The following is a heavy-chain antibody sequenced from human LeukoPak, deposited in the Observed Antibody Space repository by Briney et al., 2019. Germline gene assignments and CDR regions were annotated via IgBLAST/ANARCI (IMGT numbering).Heavy chain of an antibody. CDR1: GFTFSSYS. J-gene: IGHJ4*02. Sequence: GGSLRLSCAASGFTFSSYSMNWVRQAPGKGLEWVSYIGTSSSTISYADSVKGRFTVSRDNAKNSLFLQMNSLRAEDTAVYYCARSRGYSDYDLDYWGQGTLVTVSS. D-gene: IGHD5-12*01. CDR3: ARSRGYSDYDLDY. V-gene: IGHV3-48*01. CDR2: IGTSSSTI.